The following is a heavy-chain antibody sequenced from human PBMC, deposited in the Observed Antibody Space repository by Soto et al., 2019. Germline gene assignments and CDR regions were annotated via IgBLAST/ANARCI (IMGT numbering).Heavy chain of an antibody. CDR1: GFTFSSYS. J-gene: IGHJ6*03. CDR2: ISSSSSTI. CDR3: AGCGYSGYDPRYYYYYYMDV. D-gene: IGHD5-12*01. V-gene: IGHV3-48*01. Sequence: GGSLRLSCAASGFTFSSYSMNWVRQAPGKGLEWVSYISSSSSTIYYADSVKGRFTISRDNAKNSLYLQMNSLRAEDTAVYYCAGCGYSGYDPRYYYYYYMDVWGKGTTVTVSS.